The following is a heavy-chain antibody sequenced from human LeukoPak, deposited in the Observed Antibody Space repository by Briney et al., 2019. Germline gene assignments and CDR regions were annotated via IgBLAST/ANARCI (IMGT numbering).Heavy chain of an antibody. CDR3: ARAPVKVAVAGIYYFDY. Sequence: GGSLRLSCAASGFTFSSYSMNWVRPAPGKGLEWVSSISSSSSYIYYADSVKGRFTISRDNAKNSLYLQMNSLRAEDTAVYYCARAPVKVAVAGIYYFDYWGQGTLVTVSS. V-gene: IGHV3-21*01. CDR1: GFTFSSYS. J-gene: IGHJ4*02. CDR2: ISSSSSYI. D-gene: IGHD6-19*01.